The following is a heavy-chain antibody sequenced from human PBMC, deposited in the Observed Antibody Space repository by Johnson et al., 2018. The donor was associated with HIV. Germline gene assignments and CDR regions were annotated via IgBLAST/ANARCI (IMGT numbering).Heavy chain of an antibody. CDR1: GFTVSNYY. D-gene: IGHD6-13*01. CDR2: ITWDGGST. Sequence: QVQLVESGGGLVQPGGSLRLSCAASGFTVSNYYMTWVRQSPGKGLEWVSLITWDGGSTYYADSVKGRFTISRDNSKNTLYLQMNSLRAEDTAVYYCAKDGAAAGTGGADAFDIWGQGTMVTVSS. J-gene: IGHJ3*02. CDR3: AKDGAAAGTGGADAFDI. V-gene: IGHV3-NL1*01.